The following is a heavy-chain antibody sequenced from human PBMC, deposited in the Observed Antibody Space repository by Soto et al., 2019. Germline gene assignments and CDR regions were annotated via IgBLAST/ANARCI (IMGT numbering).Heavy chain of an antibody. J-gene: IGHJ4*02. Sequence: HVQLVQSGTEVKKPGASVRVSCMVSGYPFTTYYIHWVRQAPGQGLERMGWIDPRSGGTVYEQKFQGRVTMPRDTSISTVYMDLSGLTSDDTALYYCATDDYGIFPYWGQGSLVTVSS. CDR1: GYPFTTYY. CDR2: IDPRSGGT. V-gene: IGHV1-2*02. D-gene: IGHD3-10*01. CDR3: ATDDYGIFPY.